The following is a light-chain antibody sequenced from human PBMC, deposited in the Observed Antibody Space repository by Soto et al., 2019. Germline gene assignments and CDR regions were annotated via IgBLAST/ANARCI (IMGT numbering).Light chain of an antibody. V-gene: IGLV9-49*01. CDR3: AADHGSKSNVVV. J-gene: IGLJ2*01. CDR1: SDYSNYK. CDR2: VGADGSVG. Sequence: QSVLTQPPSASASLGASVTLTCTLSSDYSNYKVDWYQQRPGKGPRFVMRVGADGSVGSKGDGIPDRCSVLGSGLNRYLTIKNIQEEDESDYHCAADHGSKSNVVVFGGGTKVTV.